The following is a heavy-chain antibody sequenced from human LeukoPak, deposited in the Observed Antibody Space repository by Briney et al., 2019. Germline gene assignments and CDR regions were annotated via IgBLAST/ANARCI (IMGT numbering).Heavy chain of an antibody. D-gene: IGHD6-13*01. CDR1: GGSISSGGNY. V-gene: IGHV4-30-2*01. CDR2: IYHSGSI. J-gene: IGHJ4*02. CDR3: ARDRQQLVRGDHFDY. Sequence: TLSLTCTVSGGSISSGGNYWSWIRQPPGKGLEWIGYIYHSGSIYYNPSLKSRVTISVDRSKNQFSLNLTSVTAADTAMYYCARDRQQLVRGDHFDYWGQGTLVTVSS.